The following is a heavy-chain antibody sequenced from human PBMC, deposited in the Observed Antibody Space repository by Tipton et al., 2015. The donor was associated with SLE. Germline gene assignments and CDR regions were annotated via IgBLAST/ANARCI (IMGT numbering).Heavy chain of an antibody. D-gene: IGHD2-15*01. Sequence: TLSLTCTVSGGSISRSYWSWIRQPAGKGLEWIGRIYTTGTTNYNPSLKSRVTMSIDTSKNQFPLRLNSVTAADTAVYYCARHKGVVYFYHYDGLDVWGHGTTVTVSS. CDR2: IYTTGTT. CDR1: GGSISRSY. V-gene: IGHV4-4*07. CDR3: ARHKGVVYFYHYDGLDV. J-gene: IGHJ6*02.